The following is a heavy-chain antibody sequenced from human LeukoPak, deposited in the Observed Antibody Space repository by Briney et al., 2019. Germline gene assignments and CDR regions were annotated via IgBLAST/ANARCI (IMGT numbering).Heavy chain of an antibody. CDR1: GGSISSSSYY. CDR2: IYYSGST. Sequence: SETLSLTCTVSGGSISSSSYYWGRIRQPPGKGLEWIGSIYYSGSTYYNPSLKSRVTISVDTSKNQFSLKLSSVTAADTAVYYCARHDADTAMVSFDYWGQGTLVTVSS. J-gene: IGHJ4*02. CDR3: ARHDADTAMVSFDY. D-gene: IGHD5-18*01. V-gene: IGHV4-39*01.